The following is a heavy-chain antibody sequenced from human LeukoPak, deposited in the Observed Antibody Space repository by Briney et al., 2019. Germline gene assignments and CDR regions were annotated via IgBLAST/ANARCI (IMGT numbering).Heavy chain of an antibody. Sequence: SETLSLTCTVSGGSISSSSYYWGWIRQPPGKGLEWIGSIYYSGSTYYNPSLKSRVTISVDTSKNQFSLKLSSVTAADTAVYYCARNCYNCYFYYYMDVWGKGTTVTISS. CDR2: IYYSGST. V-gene: IGHV4-39*01. J-gene: IGHJ6*03. CDR3: ARNCYNCYFYYYMDV. CDR1: GGSISSSSYY. D-gene: IGHD2-21*01.